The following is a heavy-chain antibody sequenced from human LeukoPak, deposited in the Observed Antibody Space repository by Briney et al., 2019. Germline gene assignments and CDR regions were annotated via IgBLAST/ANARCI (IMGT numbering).Heavy chain of an antibody. CDR2: ISSSSSYI. V-gene: IGHV3-21*01. J-gene: IGHJ4*02. CDR1: GFTFSSYS. CDR3: ARGLRFLEWLSVHYFDY. D-gene: IGHD3-3*01. Sequence: GGSLRLSCAASGFTFSSYSVNWVRQAPGKGLEWVSSISSSSSYIYYADSVKGRFTISRDNAKNSLYLQMNSLRAEDTAVYYCARGLRFLEWLSVHYFDYWGQGTLVTVSS.